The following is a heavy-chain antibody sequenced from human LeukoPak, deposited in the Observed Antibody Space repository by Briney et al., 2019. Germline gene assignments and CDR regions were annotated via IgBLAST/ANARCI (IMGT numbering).Heavy chain of an antibody. CDR3: VRVVVPAAGFDP. CDR1: GGSFSGYY. V-gene: IGHV4-34*01. J-gene: IGHJ5*02. CDR2: INHSGST. Sequence: SETLSLTCAVYGGSFSGYYWSWIRQPPGKGLEWIGEINHSGSTNYNPSLKSRVTISVVTSKNQFSLKLSSVTAADTAVYYCVRVVVPAAGFDPWGQGTLVTVSS. D-gene: IGHD2-2*01.